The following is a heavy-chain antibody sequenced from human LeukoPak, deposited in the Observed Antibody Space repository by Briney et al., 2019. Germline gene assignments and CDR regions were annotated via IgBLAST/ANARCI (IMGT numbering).Heavy chain of an antibody. Sequence: PGRSLRLSCAASGFTFSSYGTHWVRQAPGKGLEWVAVIWYDGSNKYYADSVKGRFTISRDNSKNTLYLQMNSLRAEDTAVYYCARLGYCSGGSCPTASVSAFDIWGQGTMVTVSS. J-gene: IGHJ3*02. CDR2: IWYDGSNK. D-gene: IGHD2-15*01. V-gene: IGHV3-33*01. CDR1: GFTFSSYG. CDR3: ARLGYCSGGSCPTASVSAFDI.